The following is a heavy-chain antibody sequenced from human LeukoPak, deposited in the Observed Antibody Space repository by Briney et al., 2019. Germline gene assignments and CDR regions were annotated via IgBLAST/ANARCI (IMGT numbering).Heavy chain of an antibody. CDR2: VHDTGSA. CDR1: GRSFSTFY. CDR3: ARGSTDVYWYLDV. J-gene: IGHJ2*01. D-gene: IGHD1-26*01. Sequence: SETLSLTCIVSGRSFSTFYWSWLRQSPGPGLEWIGFVHDTGSAAYNPSLKSRVTISLETSKNQLSLMLTSVTAADTAMYYCARGSTDVYWYLDVWGRGTLVTVSS. V-gene: IGHV4-59*01.